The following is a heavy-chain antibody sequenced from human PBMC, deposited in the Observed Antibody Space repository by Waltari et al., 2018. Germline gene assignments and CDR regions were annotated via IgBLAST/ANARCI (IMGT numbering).Heavy chain of an antibody. J-gene: IGHJ5*02. Sequence: QVQLQQWGAGLLKPSETLSLTCAVYGGSFSGYYWSWIRQPPGEGLEWIGEINHSGSTNYNPSLKSRVTISVDTSKNQFSLKLSSVTAADTAVYYCARGRGHRRRGWFDPWGQGTLVTVSS. V-gene: IGHV4-34*01. CDR3: ARGRGHRRRGWFDP. D-gene: IGHD3-10*01. CDR1: GGSFSGYY. CDR2: INHSGST.